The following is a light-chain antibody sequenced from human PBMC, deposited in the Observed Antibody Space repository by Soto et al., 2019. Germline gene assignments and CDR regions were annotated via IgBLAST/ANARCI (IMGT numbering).Light chain of an antibody. Sequence: QSVLTQPPSVSGAPGQRVTISCTGSNSNIGAGYDVHWYQQLPGTAPKLLIYGNSNRPSGVPDRFSGSKSGTSASLAITGLKAEDEAHYYCQSYDSSLSGVVFGGGTKLTVL. J-gene: IGLJ2*01. CDR2: GNS. V-gene: IGLV1-40*01. CDR3: QSYDSSLSGVV. CDR1: NSNIGAGYD.